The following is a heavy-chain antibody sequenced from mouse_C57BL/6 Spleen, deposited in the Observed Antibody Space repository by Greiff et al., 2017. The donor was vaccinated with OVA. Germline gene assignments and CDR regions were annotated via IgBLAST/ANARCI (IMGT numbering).Heavy chain of an antibody. J-gene: IGHJ3*01. D-gene: IGHD1-1*01. CDR2: ISSGGDYI. V-gene: IGHV5-9-1*02. Sequence: EVMLVESGEGLVKPGGSLKLSCAASGFTFSSYAMSWVRQTPEKRLEWVAYISSGGDYIYYADTVKGRFTISRANARNTLYLQMSSLKSEDTAMYYCTREGPYYGSSLDWFAYWGQGTLVTVSA. CDR3: TREGPYYGSSLDWFAY. CDR1: GFTFSSYA.